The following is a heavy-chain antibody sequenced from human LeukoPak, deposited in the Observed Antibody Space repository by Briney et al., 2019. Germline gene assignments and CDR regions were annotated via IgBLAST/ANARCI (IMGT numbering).Heavy chain of an antibody. CDR2: IHSGAGST. J-gene: IGHJ4*02. D-gene: IGHD1-1*01. Sequence: ASVKVSCKASGYTFTNYYIHWVRQAPGQGLEWMGIIHSGAGSTSYAQKFQGRVTMTRDTSTSTVYMELSSLRSEDTAVYYCARDGTHHSWDYWGQGTLVTVSS. CDR3: ARDGTHHSWDY. CDR1: GYTFTNYY. V-gene: IGHV1-46*01.